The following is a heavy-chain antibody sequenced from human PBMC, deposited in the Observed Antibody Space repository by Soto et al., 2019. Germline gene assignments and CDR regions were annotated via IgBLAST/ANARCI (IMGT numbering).Heavy chain of an antibody. D-gene: IGHD3-10*01. CDR2: IYYIGST. J-gene: IGHJ4*02. Sequence: QLQLQESGPGLVKPSETLSLTCTVPGGSSSDSNYHWGWIRQPPGKGLEWIGSIYYIGSTYYNPSLKSRVTISGDTYKNQFSLKLTAVADGDTAVYYCARHLGPIGPNYWGQGTLVTVSS. CDR3: ARHLGPIGPNY. V-gene: IGHV4-39*01. CDR1: GGSSSDSNYH.